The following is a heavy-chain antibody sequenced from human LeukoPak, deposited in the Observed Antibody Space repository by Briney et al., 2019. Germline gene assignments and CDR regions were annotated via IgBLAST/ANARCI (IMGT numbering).Heavy chain of an antibody. Sequence: SETLSLTCTVSGGSISSTTYYWGWIRQPPGKGLEWIGSMSFIGSTYYNPSLKSRVTISVHMSKNHFSLKLSSVTAADTAVYYCARHRRHYDILTGYYAGHFDIWGQGTMVTVSS. CDR2: MSFIGST. CDR1: GGSISSTTYY. V-gene: IGHV4-39*01. CDR3: ARHRRHYDILTGYYAGHFDI. D-gene: IGHD3-9*01. J-gene: IGHJ3*02.